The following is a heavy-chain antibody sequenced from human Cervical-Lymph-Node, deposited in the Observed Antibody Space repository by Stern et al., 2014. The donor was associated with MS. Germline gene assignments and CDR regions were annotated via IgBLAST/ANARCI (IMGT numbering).Heavy chain of an antibody. CDR1: GYTLTSYG. D-gene: IGHD1-26*01. V-gene: IGHV1-18*01. Sequence: QVQLVQSGAEVKKPGASVKVSCKTSGYTLTSYGISWVRQAPGQGLEWMGWISAYNGHTNYAQKLQGRVTMTTDTSTNTAYMELRSLRSDDTAVYYCARERPIYGGNYYTRAFDYWGQGTLVTVSS. J-gene: IGHJ4*02. CDR3: ARERPIYGGNYYTRAFDY. CDR2: ISAYNGHT.